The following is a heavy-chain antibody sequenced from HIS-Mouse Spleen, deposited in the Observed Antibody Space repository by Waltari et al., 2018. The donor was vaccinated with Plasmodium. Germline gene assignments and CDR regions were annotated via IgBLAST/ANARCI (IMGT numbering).Heavy chain of an antibody. D-gene: IGHD7-27*01. J-gene: IGHJ2*01. Sequence: EVQLVESGGGLVQPGGSLRLSCAASGFPFSIHWMSWVRQAPGKGLEWVANIKQDGSEKYYVDSVKGRFTISRDNARNSLYLQMNSLRAEDTAVYYCAREFGTGNWYFDLWGRGTLVTVSS. CDR2: IKQDGSEK. CDR1: GFPFSIHW. CDR3: AREFGTGNWYFDL. V-gene: IGHV3-7*01.